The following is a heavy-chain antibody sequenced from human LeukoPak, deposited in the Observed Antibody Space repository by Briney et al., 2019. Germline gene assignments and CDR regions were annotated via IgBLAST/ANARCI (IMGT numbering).Heavy chain of an antibody. J-gene: IGHJ3*02. CDR2: IRSKTDGGTT. CDR1: GFTFGDYT. CDR3: TRERLRAFDI. Sequence: GGSLRLSCTASGFTFGDYTMSWVRQAPGKGLEWVGFIRSKTDGGTTEYAASAKGRFIISRDDSKSIAYLQMNSLKTEDTAVYYCTRERLRAFDIWGQGTMVTVSS. V-gene: IGHV3-49*04. D-gene: IGHD5-12*01.